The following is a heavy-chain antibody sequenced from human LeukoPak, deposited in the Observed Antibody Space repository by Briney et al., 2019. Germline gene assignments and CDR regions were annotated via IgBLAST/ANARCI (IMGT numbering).Heavy chain of an antibody. Sequence: SETLSLTCTVSGGSISSSSYYWSWIRQPPGKGLEWIGYIYYSGSTNYNPSLKSRVTISVDTSKNQFSLKLSSVTAADTAVYYCARSPGLIQLWYYFDYWGQGTLVTVSS. D-gene: IGHD5-18*01. CDR1: GGSISSSSYY. J-gene: IGHJ4*02. CDR2: IYYSGST. V-gene: IGHV4-61*01. CDR3: ARSPGLIQLWYYFDY.